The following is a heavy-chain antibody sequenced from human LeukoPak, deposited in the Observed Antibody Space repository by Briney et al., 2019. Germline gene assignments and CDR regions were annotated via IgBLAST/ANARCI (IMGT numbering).Heavy chain of an antibody. CDR2: INQDGSEK. CDR3: ARDQGFSYYYYYMDV. Sequence: GGSLRLSCAASGFTFSDYYMSWIRQAPGKGLEWVANINQDGSEKYYVDSVKGRLTISRDNAKNSLYLQMNSLRAEGTAVYYCARDQGFSYYYYYMDVWGKGTTVTVSS. V-gene: IGHV3-7*01. J-gene: IGHJ6*03. D-gene: IGHD3-3*01. CDR1: GFTFSDYY.